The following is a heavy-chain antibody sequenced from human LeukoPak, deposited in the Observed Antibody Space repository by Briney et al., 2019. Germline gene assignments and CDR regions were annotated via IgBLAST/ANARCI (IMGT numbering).Heavy chain of an antibody. CDR3: ASFHDYGDRFDY. J-gene: IGHJ4*02. D-gene: IGHD4-17*01. CDR1: GGSFSGYY. CDR2: INHSGST. V-gene: IGHV4-34*01. Sequence: PSETLSLTCAVYGGSFSGYYWSWIRQPPGKGLEWIGEINHSGSTNYNPSLKSRVTISVDTSKNQFSLKLSSVTAADTAVYYCASFHDYGDRFDYWGQGTLVTVSS.